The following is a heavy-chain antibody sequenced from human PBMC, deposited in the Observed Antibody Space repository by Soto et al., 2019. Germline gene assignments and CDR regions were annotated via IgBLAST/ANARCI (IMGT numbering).Heavy chain of an antibody. CDR3: AREEDYYDSSGQSFSDY. V-gene: IGHV1-69*04. CDR1: GYTFTSYY. J-gene: IGHJ4*02. Sequence: GASVKVSCKASGYTFTSYYINWGRQAPGQRLEWMGRINPNLGKANYAQKFQGRVTITADKSTSTAYMELSSLRSEDTAVYYCAREEDYYDSSGQSFSDYWGQGTLVTVSS. CDR2: INPNLGKA. D-gene: IGHD3-22*01.